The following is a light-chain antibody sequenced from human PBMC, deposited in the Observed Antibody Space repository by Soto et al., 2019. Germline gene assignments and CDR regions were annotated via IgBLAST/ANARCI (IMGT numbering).Light chain of an antibody. CDR2: AAS. Sequence: DIQKTQSPSSLSAPVGDRVTITCRASQSVNTYLHWYQQKPGKAPKLLIFAASNLQSGVPSRFSGSGSGTNFTLSLNSLQPEDFATYYCQQGYSNPWTFGQGTKVEIK. CDR1: QSVNTY. V-gene: IGKV1-39*01. CDR3: QQGYSNPWT. J-gene: IGKJ1*01.